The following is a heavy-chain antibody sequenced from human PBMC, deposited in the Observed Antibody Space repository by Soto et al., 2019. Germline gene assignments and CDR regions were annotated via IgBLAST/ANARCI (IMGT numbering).Heavy chain of an antibody. D-gene: IGHD5-12*01. V-gene: IGHV1-46*01. J-gene: IGHJ4*02. CDR1: GYTFSNYY. CDR3: ARATRSGSPHFDH. Sequence: ASVKVSCKGAGYTFSNYYMHWVRQAPGQGPEWMGIINPSGDSTSYAQEFQGRVTMTRETSTSTLYMELSSLRSEDTAVYYCARATRSGSPHFDHWGQGTLVTVSS. CDR2: INPSGDST.